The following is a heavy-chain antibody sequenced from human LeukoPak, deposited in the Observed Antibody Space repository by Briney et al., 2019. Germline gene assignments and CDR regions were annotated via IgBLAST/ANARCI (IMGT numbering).Heavy chain of an antibody. V-gene: IGHV3-11*04. Sequence: PGGSLRLSCAASGFTFSDYYMSWIRQAPGKGLEWISYISSSGSTIYYADSVKGRFTISRDNAKNSLYLQMNSLRAEDTAVYYCARDRCSSTSCYTGGPHYYYYYMDVWGKGTTVTVSS. D-gene: IGHD2-2*02. CDR2: ISSSGSTI. CDR3: ARDRCSSTSCYTGGPHYYYYYMDV. J-gene: IGHJ6*03. CDR1: GFTFSDYY.